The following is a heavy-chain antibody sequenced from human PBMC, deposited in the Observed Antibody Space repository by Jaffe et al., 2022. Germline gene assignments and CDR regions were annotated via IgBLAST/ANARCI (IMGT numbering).Heavy chain of an antibody. CDR2: IIPILGIA. CDR3: ARVHRGNYYDSTITL. CDR1: GGTFSSYT. D-gene: IGHD3-22*01. V-gene: IGHV1-69*02. Sequence: QVQLVQSGAEVKKPGSSVKVSCKASGGTFSSYTISWVRQAPGQGLEWMGRIIPILGIANYAQKFQGRVTITADKSTSTAYMELSSLRSEDTAVYYCARVHRGNYYDSTITLWGQGTLVTVSS. J-gene: IGHJ4*02.